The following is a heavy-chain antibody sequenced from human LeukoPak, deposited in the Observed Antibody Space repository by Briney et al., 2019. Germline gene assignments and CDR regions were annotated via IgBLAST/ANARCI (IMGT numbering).Heavy chain of an antibody. CDR2: LKEDGTAK. D-gene: IGHD2-21*02. CDR3: VSHTAATAYFDY. Sequence: PGGSLRLSCAASGFTFSSSWMAWVRQAPGKGLEWVGNLKEDGTAKNYVVSVRGRFTISRDNAKNTLFLQMNSLRAEDTAVYYCVSHTAATAYFDYWGQGTLVTVSS. V-gene: IGHV3-7*01. J-gene: IGHJ4*02. CDR1: GFTFSSSW.